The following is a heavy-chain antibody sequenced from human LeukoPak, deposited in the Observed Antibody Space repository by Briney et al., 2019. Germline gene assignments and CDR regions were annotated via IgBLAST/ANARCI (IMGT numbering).Heavy chain of an antibody. J-gene: IGHJ6*03. CDR3: ARDSSKHRNYYYYYYMDV. CDR2: INPNSGGT. V-gene: IGHV1-2*06. CDR1: GYTFTGYY. D-gene: IGHD6-13*01. Sequence: ASVKVSCKASGYTFTGYYMHWVRQAPGQGLEWMERINPNSGGTNYAQKFHGRVTMTRDTSISTAYMELSRLRSDDTAVYYCARDSSKHRNYYYYYYMDVWGKGTTVTVSS.